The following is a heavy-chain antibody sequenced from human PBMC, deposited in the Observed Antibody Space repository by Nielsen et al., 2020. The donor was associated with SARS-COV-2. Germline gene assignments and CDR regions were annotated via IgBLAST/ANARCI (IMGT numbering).Heavy chain of an antibody. CDR1: GFTFSSLW. CDR2: IKPDGSEK. Sequence: GESLKISCAASGFTFSSLWMSWVRQVPGKGLEWVADIKPDGSEKFYVDSVKGRFTISRDNAKNSMSLQMNSLRVEDTAVYYCARAKFYDSGVDPWGQGTLVTVSS. J-gene: IGHJ5*02. CDR3: ARAKFYDSGVDP. V-gene: IGHV3-7*01. D-gene: IGHD5/OR15-5a*01.